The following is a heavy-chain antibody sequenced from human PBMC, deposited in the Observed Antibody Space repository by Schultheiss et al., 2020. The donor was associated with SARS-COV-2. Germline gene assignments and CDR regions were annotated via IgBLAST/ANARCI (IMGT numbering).Heavy chain of an antibody. V-gene: IGHV4-39*07. J-gene: IGHJ3*02. Sequence: SQTLSLTCTVPGGSISSGGYYWGWIRQPPGKGLEWIGSIYYSGSTYYNPSLKSRVTMSVDTSKNQFSLKLSSVTAADTAVYYCASWHYYGSGSYIFAIWGQGTMVTVSS. D-gene: IGHD3-10*01. CDR1: GGSISSGGYY. CDR3: ASWHYYGSGSYIFAI. CDR2: IYYSGST.